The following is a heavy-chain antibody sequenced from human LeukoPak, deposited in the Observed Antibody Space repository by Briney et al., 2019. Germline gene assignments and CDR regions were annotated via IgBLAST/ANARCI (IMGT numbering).Heavy chain of an antibody. D-gene: IGHD6-6*01. CDR2: IYHSGSVYHSGDT. CDR1: MASFSSSRSY. CDR3: ARVAARRLEDGYYYMDV. Sequence: PSETLSLTCTVSMASFSSSRSYWGWFRQSPGKGLQWIGTIYHSGSVYHSGDTYYDPSVKSRVAISVDTSKSQLSLRLNSVTATDSAVYYCARVAARRLEDGYYYMDVWGKGTTVTVSS. V-gene: IGHV4-39*01. J-gene: IGHJ6*03.